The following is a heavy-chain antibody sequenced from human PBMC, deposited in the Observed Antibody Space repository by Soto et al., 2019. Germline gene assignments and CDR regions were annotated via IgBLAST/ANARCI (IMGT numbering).Heavy chain of an antibody. CDR2: INPHSRGT. CDR3: ARVTLKAGNWFDP. V-gene: IGHV1-2*02. CDR1: GYTFTDYF. Sequence: ASVKVSCKVSGYTFTDYFIHWVRQAPGQGFEWMGWINPHSRGTNYAQKFQGRVTMTRDTSNSTAYMELRGLTSDDTAVYYCARVTLKAGNWFDPWGQGTLVTVSS. J-gene: IGHJ5*02.